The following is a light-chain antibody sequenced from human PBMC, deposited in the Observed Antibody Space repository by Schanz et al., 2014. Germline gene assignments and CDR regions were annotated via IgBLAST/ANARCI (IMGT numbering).Light chain of an antibody. CDR3: AAWDDSLNGLWV. J-gene: IGLJ3*02. CDR1: SSNIGAGYD. CDR2: GNS. V-gene: IGLV1-40*01. Sequence: QSALTQPPSVSGAPGQRVTISCTGSSSNIGAGYDVHWYQQLPGTAPKLLIYGNSNRPSGVPDRFSGSKSGTSASLAISGLQSEDEADYYCAAWDDSLNGLWVFGGGTKLTVL.